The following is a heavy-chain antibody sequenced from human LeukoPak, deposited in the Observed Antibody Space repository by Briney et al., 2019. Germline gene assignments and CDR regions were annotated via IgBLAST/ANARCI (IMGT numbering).Heavy chain of an antibody. J-gene: IGHJ4*02. CDR3: ARLSYDNTSYYSNYFEY. V-gene: IGHV3-23*01. D-gene: IGHD3-22*01. CDR2: ISGSGIDT. Sequence: PGGSLRLSCAASGFTFNIYGMGWVRQALGKGLEWVSVISGSGIDTYNADSVKGRFTISRDNSKHTVFLQMNSLRAEDTAVYYCARLSYDNTSYYSNYFEYWGQGTLVTVSS. CDR1: GFTFNIYG.